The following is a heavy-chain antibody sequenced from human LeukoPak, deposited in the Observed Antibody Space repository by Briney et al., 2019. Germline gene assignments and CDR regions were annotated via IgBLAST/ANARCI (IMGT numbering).Heavy chain of an antibody. CDR3: AKGPEYDYVWGEGRYYFDH. D-gene: IGHD3-16*01. Sequence: PGGSLRLSCAASGFTFSDYYMSWIRQAPGKGLEWVSGISGSGDNTYYADSVKGRFTISRDNSKNTLYLQMNSLRAEDPAVYYCAKGPEYDYVWGEGRYYFDHWGQGTLVTVSS. J-gene: IGHJ4*02. V-gene: IGHV3-23*01. CDR1: GFTFSDYY. CDR2: ISGSGDNT.